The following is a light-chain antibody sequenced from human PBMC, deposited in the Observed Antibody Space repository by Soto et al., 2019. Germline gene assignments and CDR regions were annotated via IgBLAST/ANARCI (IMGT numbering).Light chain of an antibody. Sequence: ILLTQSQGTLSLSPGERATLSCRASQSVSSSYLAWYQQKPGQAPRLLIYGASSRATGIPDRFSGSGSGTDFTLTISRLEPEDFAIYYCQQRYNWPPLTSGQGTRLENK. V-gene: IGKV3D-20*02. CDR1: QSVSSSY. J-gene: IGKJ5*01. CDR2: GAS. CDR3: QQRYNWPPLT.